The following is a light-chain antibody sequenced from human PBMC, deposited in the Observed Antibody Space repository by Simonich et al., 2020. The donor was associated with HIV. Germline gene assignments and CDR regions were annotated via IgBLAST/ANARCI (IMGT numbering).Light chain of an antibody. CDR2: AAS. CDR1: QSISRY. J-gene: IGKJ3*01. CDR3: QQYNSYPPT. Sequence: DIQMTQSPSFLSTSVGDRVTITCRASQSISRYLNWYQQKPGKAPKVLIYAASSLQSGVPPRFSGRGSGTDFTLTISSLQPEDFATYYCQQYNSYPPTFGPGTKVDIK. V-gene: IGKV1-39*01.